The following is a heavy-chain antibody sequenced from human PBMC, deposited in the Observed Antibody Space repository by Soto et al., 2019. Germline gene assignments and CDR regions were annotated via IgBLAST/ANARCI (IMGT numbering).Heavy chain of an antibody. CDR2: IYPGDSDT. J-gene: IGHJ6*02. V-gene: IGHV5-51*01. CDR1: GYSFTSYW. D-gene: IGHD3-22*01. Sequence: GESLKISCKGSGYSFTSYWIGWVRQMPGKGLEWMGIIYPGDSDTRYSPSFQGQVTISADKSISTAYLQWSSLKASDTAMYYCARYGGYPFLSYYGMDVCGQGTTVTVSS. CDR3: ARYGGYPFLSYYGMDV.